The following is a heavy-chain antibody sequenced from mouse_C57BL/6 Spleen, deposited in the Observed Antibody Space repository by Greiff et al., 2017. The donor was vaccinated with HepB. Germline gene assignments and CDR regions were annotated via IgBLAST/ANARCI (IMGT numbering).Heavy chain of an antibody. CDR3: ARDYYGSRLGYFDV. CDR1: GYSFTGYY. J-gene: IGHJ1*03. Sequence: EVQLQQSGPELVKPGASVKISCKASGYSFTGYYMNWVKQSPEKSLEWIGEINPSTGGTTYNQKFKAKATLTVDKSSSTAYMQLKSLTSEDSAVYYCARDYYGSRLGYFDVWGTGTTVTVSS. CDR2: INPSTGGT. V-gene: IGHV1-42*01. D-gene: IGHD1-1*01.